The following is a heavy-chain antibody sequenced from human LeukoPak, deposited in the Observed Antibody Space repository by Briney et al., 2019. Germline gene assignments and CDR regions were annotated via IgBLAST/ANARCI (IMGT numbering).Heavy chain of an antibody. Sequence: ASVKVTCKASVYMFTGYYMHWVRQAPGQGLEWMGWINPNSGGTNYAQKFQGRVTMTRDTSISTAYMDLNRLRSDDTAVYYCAIVVAVTGTPVYYMVVWSKGTTVTVSS. CDR1: VYMFTGYY. V-gene: IGHV1-2*02. D-gene: IGHD6-19*01. CDR2: INPNSGGT. CDR3: AIVVAVTGTPVYYMVV. J-gene: IGHJ6*03.